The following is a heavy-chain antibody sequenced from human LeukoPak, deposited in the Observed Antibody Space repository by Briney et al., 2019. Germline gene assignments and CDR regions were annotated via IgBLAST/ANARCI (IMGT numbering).Heavy chain of an antibody. CDR3: ASSMARGVMTKGNFDY. Sequence: SETLSLTCTVSGVSISSGGYYWSWIRQHPGKGLEWIGYIYYSGSTYYNPSLKSRVTISVDTSKNQFSLKLSSVTAADTAVYYCASSMARGVMTKGNFDYWGQGTLVTVSS. J-gene: IGHJ4*02. CDR2: IYYSGST. D-gene: IGHD3-10*01. V-gene: IGHV4-31*03. CDR1: GVSISSGGYY.